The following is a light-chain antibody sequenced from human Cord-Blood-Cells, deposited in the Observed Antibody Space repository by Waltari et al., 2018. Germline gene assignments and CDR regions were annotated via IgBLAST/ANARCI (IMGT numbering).Light chain of an antibody. V-gene: IGLV2-8*01. Sequence: QSALTQPPSASGSPGQSVTLSCTGTSSHVGGYNYVSWYQQHPGKAPRLMIYEVSKRPSGVPDRFSGSKSGNTASLTVSGLQAEDEADYYCSSYAGSNNFDVVFGGGTKLTVL. CDR2: EVS. CDR1: SSHVGGYNY. CDR3: SSYAGSNNFDVV. J-gene: IGLJ2*01.